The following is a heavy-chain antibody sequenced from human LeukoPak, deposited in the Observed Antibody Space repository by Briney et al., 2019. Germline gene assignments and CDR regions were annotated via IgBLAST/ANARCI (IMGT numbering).Heavy chain of an antibody. CDR3: ASDDLQLVRRLGGTTEYYYYYYMDV. V-gene: IGHV4-34*01. CDR2: INHSGST. D-gene: IGHD6-13*01. J-gene: IGHJ6*03. CDR1: GGSFSDYY. Sequence: SETLSLTCAVYGGSFSDYYWSWIRQPPGKGLEWIGEINHSGSTNYNPSLKSRVTILVDTSKNQFSLQLNSVTPEDTAVYFCASDDLQLVRRLGGTTEYYYYYYMDVWGKGTTVTVSS.